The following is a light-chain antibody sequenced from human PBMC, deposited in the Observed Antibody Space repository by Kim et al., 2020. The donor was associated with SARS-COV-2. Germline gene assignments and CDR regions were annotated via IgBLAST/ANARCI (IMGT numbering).Light chain of an antibody. V-gene: IGKV1-39*01. CDR1: QSISSY. CDR3: HKSYSTLFT. J-gene: IGKJ5*01. CDR2: AAS. Sequence: ASVGDRVTTTCRASQSISSYLHWYQQNPGKAPKLLIYAASSVQRGVPSRFSGSGSGTDFTLPISSLQPEDFAIYYCHKSYSTLFTFGQGTRLEIK.